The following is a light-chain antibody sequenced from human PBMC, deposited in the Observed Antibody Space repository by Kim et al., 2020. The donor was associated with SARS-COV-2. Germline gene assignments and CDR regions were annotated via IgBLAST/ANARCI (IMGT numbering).Light chain of an antibody. CDR1: QSVSSSY. CDR2: GAS. Sequence: SPGERAIPSGRASQSVSSSYLAWYQHKPGQSPRLLIHGASSRATGVPDRFRGGGSGTDFTLTITRLEPEDFAVYYCQQYGRSPTTFGQGTRLEIK. CDR3: QQYGRSPTT. V-gene: IGKV3-20*01. J-gene: IGKJ5*01.